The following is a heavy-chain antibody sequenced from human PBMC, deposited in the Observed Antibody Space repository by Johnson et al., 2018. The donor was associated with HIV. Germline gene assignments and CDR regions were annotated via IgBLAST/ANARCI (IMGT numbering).Heavy chain of an antibody. CDR2: IGTAGDT. V-gene: IGHV3-13*01. CDR3: AREISRYYYDYAAFDL. CDR1: GFTFSSYD. D-gene: IGHD3-22*01. Sequence: VQLVESGGGLVQPGRSLRLSCAASGFTFSSYDMHWVRQATGKGLEWVSAIGTAGDTYYADSVKGRFTISRDNSRSTVYLHMINLRADDTALYYCAREISRYYYDYAAFDLWGQGTTVTVSS. J-gene: IGHJ3*01.